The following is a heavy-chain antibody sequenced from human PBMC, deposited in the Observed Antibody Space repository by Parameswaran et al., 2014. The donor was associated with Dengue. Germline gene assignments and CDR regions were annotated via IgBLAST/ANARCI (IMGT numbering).Heavy chain of an antibody. CDR3: ARRRLMVRGVIFDY. Sequence: PGKGLEWIGYIYYSGSTNYNPSLKSRVTISVDTSKNQFSLKLSSVTAADTAVYYCARRRLMVRGVIFDYWGQGTLVTVSS. V-gene: IGHV4-59*08. D-gene: IGHD3-10*01. CDR2: IYYSGST. J-gene: IGHJ4*02.